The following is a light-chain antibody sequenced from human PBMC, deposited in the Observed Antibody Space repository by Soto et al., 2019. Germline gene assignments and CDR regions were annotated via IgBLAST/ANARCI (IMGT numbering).Light chain of an antibody. CDR2: DAS. V-gene: IGKV3-11*01. Sequence: EVVLTQSPATLSVSPGERATLSCRASQSISTYLGWYQQKPAQAPRLLIDDASNRATSIPARFSGSGSGTDFTLIISNREPEDSAAYYCHQGITFGQGTRVEIK. J-gene: IGKJ5*01. CDR1: QSISTY. CDR3: HQGIT.